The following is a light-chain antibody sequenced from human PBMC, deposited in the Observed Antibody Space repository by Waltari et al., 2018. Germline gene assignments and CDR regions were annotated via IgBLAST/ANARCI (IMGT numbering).Light chain of an antibody. V-gene: IGKV3-11*01. CDR3: QQRSNWPPLT. CDR1: QSVSSY. Sequence: EIVLTLSQATLSLSPGERDILSCRASQSVSSYLAWYQQKPGQAPRLLIYDASNRATGIPARFSGSGSGTDFTLTISSLEPEDFAVYYCQQRSNWPPLTFGGGTKVEIK. CDR2: DAS. J-gene: IGKJ4*01.